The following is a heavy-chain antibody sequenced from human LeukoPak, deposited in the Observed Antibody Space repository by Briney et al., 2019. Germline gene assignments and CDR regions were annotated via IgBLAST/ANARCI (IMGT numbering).Heavy chain of an antibody. CDR1: GFIFRNYA. J-gene: IGHJ4*02. CDR3: AKALLNGIFDY. Sequence: PGGSLRLSCAASGFIFRNYAMSWVRQAPGKGLEWVSAISGSGGSTYYADSVKGRFTISRDNSKNTLYLQMNSLRAEDTAVYYCAKALLNGIFDYWGQGTLVTVSS. V-gene: IGHV3-23*01. CDR2: ISGSGGST.